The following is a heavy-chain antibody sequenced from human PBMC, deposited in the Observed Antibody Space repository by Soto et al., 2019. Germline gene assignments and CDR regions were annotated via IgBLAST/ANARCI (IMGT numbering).Heavy chain of an antibody. CDR2: IYYSGST. CDR1: GGSISNRGYY. J-gene: IGHJ4*02. V-gene: IGHV4-31*03. CDR3: AREAMTTAIDY. Sequence: PSDTLSLTCTVSGGSISNRGYYWSWIRQHPGKGLEWIGYIYYSGSTYYNPSLKSRVTISVDTSKNQFSLKLSSVTAADTAVYYCAREAMTTAIDYWGQGTLVTVSS. D-gene: IGHD4-4*01.